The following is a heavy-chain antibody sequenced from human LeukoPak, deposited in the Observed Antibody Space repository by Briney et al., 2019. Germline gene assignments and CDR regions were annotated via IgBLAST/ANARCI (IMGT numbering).Heavy chain of an antibody. D-gene: IGHD3-22*01. CDR2: IYPGDSDT. J-gene: IGHJ4*02. CDR1: GYSFTSYW. CDR3: ARHADYYDSSGYYNY. Sequence: GESLKISCKGSGYSFTSYWIGWVRPMPGKGLEWMGIIYPGDSDTRYSPSFQGQVTISADKSISTAYLQWSSLKASDTAMYYCARHADYYDSSGYYNYWGQGTLVTVSS. V-gene: IGHV5-51*01.